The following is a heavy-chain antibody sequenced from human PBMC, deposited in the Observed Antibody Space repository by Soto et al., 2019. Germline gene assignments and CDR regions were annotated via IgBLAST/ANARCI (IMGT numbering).Heavy chain of an antibody. D-gene: IGHD3-22*01. CDR2: ISYSGST. CDR3: ARLLWFGDSSGYYYYFDY. V-gene: IGHV4-59*08. CDR1: GASLSTYY. J-gene: IGHJ4*02. Sequence: SETLSLTCTVSGASLSTYYWSWIRQSPGKGLEWIGHISYSGSTNYNPSLESRVTVSLDTSKNQFSLKLNSVTAADTAVYYCARLLWFGDSSGYYYYFDYWGQGTPVTVSS.